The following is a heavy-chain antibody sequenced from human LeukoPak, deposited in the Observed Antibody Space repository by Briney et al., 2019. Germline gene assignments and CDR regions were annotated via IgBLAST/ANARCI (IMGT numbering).Heavy chain of an antibody. D-gene: IGHD5-24*01. Sequence: ASVKVSCKASGGTFSSYAISWVRQAPGQGLEWMGWISAYNGNTNYAQKLQGRVTMTTDTSTSTAYMELRSLRSDDTAVYYCARVTMATMNYWGQGTLVTVSS. CDR3: ARVTMATMNY. CDR1: GGTFSSYA. V-gene: IGHV1-18*01. CDR2: ISAYNGNT. J-gene: IGHJ4*02.